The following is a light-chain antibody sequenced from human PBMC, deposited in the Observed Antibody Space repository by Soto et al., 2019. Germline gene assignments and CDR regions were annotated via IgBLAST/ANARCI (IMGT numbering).Light chain of an antibody. Sequence: SALTQPASVSGSPGQSITISCTGTSSDVGGYTYVSWYQQHPGKAPKLMIFEVSNRPSGVSNRFSGSKSGNTASLTISGLQAEDEADYYCSSYTSRNTLYVFGTGTKVTV. CDR3: SSYTSRNTLYV. J-gene: IGLJ1*01. CDR1: SSDVGGYTY. V-gene: IGLV2-14*01. CDR2: EVS.